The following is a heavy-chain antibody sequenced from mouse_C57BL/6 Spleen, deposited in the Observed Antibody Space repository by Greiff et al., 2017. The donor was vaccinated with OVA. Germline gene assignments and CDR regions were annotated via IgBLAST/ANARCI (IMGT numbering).Heavy chain of an antibody. Sequence: EVQLQQSGAELVRPGASVKLSCTASGFNIKDYYMHWVKQRPEQGLEWIGRIDPEDGDTDYAPKFQGKATMTADTSSNTAYLQLSSLTSEDTAVYYCTTFYHDQGAMDDWGQGTSVTVSS. CDR2: IDPEDGDT. D-gene: IGHD2-4*01. J-gene: IGHJ4*01. CDR1: GFNIKDYY. CDR3: TTFYHDQGAMDD. V-gene: IGHV14-1*01.